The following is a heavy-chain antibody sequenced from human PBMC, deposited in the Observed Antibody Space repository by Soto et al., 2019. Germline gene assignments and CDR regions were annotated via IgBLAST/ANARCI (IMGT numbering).Heavy chain of an antibody. CDR2: IYIGGHI. Sequence: VQLVESGGGLIQPGGSLRLSCAASGFTVSSNYVTWVRQAPGKGLEWVSIIYIGGHIYYADSVRGRFTMSGDTSKNPLYLQLNRLSVEDTAVSYCASGYCSGGCYPYYFDHWGQGTLVTVSS. D-gene: IGHD2-15*01. J-gene: IGHJ4*02. V-gene: IGHV3-53*01. CDR1: GFTVSSNY. CDR3: ASGYCSGGCYPYYFDH.